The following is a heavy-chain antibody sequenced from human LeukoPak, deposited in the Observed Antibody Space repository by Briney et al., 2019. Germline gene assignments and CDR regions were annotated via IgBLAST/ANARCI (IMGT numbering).Heavy chain of an antibody. CDR2: ITSSGSYI. Sequence: GGSLRLSCAASGFTFNSYTMNWVRQAPGKGLEWVSSITSSGSYIHYANSVKGRFTISRDNAKNSLSLQMNSLRAEDTAVYYCAKDRAQQLVLDFWGQGTLVTVSS. V-gene: IGHV3-21*04. CDR1: GFTFNSYT. J-gene: IGHJ4*02. D-gene: IGHD6-13*01. CDR3: AKDRAQQLVLDF.